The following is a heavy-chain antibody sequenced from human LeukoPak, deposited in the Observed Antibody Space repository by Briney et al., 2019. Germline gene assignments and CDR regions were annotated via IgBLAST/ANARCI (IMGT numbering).Heavy chain of an antibody. Sequence: SETLSLTCTVSGGSISTSNYYWGWIRQPPGKGLEWIGNIFYSGSTYYSPSLKSRVTISVDTSKNQFSLKLSSVTAADTAVYYCARHRRNWFDPWGQGTLVTVSS. CDR2: IFYSGST. V-gene: IGHV4-39*01. CDR3: ARHRRNWFDP. J-gene: IGHJ5*02. CDR1: GGSISTSNYY.